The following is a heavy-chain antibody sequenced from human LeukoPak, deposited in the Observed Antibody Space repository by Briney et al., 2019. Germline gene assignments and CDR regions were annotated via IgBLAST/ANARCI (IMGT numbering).Heavy chain of an antibody. D-gene: IGHD5-18*01. Sequence: PSETLSLTCAVYGGSFSGYYWSWIRQPPGKGLEWIGEINHSGSTNYNPSLKSRVTISVDTSKNQFSLKLSSVTAADTAVYYCVRYANLEGYSYGPWGQGTLVTVSS. V-gene: IGHV4-34*01. CDR1: GGSFSGYY. J-gene: IGHJ5*02. CDR3: VRYANLEGYSYGP. CDR2: INHSGST.